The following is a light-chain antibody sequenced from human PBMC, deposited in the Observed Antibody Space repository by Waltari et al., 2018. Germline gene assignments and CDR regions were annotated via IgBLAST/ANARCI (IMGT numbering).Light chain of an antibody. Sequence: NFLLTQPHSVSASPGKTVTISCTRSSGSLVTNYVQWYQQRPGSSPSMIIYEDNKRPSGVPVRVSGSIDSSSNSASLTISGLKTEDEADYYCQSYDTNIRVFGGGTKLTVL. CDR3: QSYDTNIRV. V-gene: IGLV6-57*01. CDR1: SGSLVTNY. CDR2: EDN. J-gene: IGLJ3*02.